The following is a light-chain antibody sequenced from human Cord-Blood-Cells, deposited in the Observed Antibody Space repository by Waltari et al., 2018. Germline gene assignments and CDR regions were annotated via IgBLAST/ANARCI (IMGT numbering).Light chain of an antibody. CDR2: DVS. Sequence: QSALTQPAPVSGSPGQSLTLSCTGTSSDVGGYNYVPWYQQHPGKAPKLMTYDVSNRPSGVSNRFSGSKSGNTASLTISGLQAEDEADYYCSSYTSSSTGVFGGGTKLTVL. J-gene: IGLJ2*01. CDR3: SSYTSSSTGV. CDR1: SSDVGGYNY. V-gene: IGLV2-14*01.